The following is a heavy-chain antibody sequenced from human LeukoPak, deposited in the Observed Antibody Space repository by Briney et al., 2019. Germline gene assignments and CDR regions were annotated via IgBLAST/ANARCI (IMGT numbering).Heavy chain of an antibody. D-gene: IGHD3-22*01. CDR2: IYYSGST. V-gene: IGHV4-39*01. Sequence: SETLSLTCTVSGGSISSSSYYWGWIRQPPGKGLEWIGSIYYSGSTYYNPSLKSRVTISVDTSKNQFSLKLSSVTAADTAVYYCAGSRYYYDSSGYYRVYYYYGMDVWGQGTTVTVSS. CDR1: GGSISSSSYY. J-gene: IGHJ6*02. CDR3: AGSRYYYDSSGYYRVYYYYGMDV.